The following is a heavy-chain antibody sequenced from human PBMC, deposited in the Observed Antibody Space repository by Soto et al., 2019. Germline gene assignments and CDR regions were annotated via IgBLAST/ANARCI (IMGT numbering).Heavy chain of an antibody. CDR1: GFTFSSYA. V-gene: IGHV3-23*01. CDR3: AKASHSGSGYPGDY. Sequence: GGSLRLSCAASGFTFSSYAMSWVRQAPGKGLEWVSAISGSGGSTYYADYVKGRFTISRDNSKNTLYLQMYSLRAEDTAEFYCAKASHSGSGYPGDYGGQGTLVTVSS. D-gene: IGHD3-22*01. CDR2: ISGSGGST. J-gene: IGHJ4*02.